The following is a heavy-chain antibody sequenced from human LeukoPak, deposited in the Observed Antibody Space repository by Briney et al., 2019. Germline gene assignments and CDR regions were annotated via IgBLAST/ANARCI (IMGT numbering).Heavy chain of an antibody. D-gene: IGHD3-16*01. V-gene: IGHV4-39*01. CDR2: IYYSGST. Sequence: SETLSLTCTVSGGSISSSSYYWGWIRQPPGKGLEWIGSIYYSGSTYYNPSLKSRVTISVDTSKNQFSLKLSSVTAADTAVYYCARLSGAVLGFDYWGQGTLVTVSS. CDR3: ARLSGAVLGFDY. CDR1: GGSISSSSYY. J-gene: IGHJ4*02.